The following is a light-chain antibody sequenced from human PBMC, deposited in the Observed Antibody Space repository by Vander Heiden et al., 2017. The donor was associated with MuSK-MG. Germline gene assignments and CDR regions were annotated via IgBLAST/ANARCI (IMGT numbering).Light chain of an antibody. CDR1: SSDVGGYNY. CDR3: CSYAGSYTLV. J-gene: IGLJ2*01. Sequence: QSALTQPRSVSGSHGQSVTISCTGTSSDVGGYNYVSWYQQHPGKAPKLMIYDVSKRPSGVPDRFSGSKSGNTASLTISGLQAEDEADYYCCSYAGSYTLVFGGGTKL. V-gene: IGLV2-11*01. CDR2: DVS.